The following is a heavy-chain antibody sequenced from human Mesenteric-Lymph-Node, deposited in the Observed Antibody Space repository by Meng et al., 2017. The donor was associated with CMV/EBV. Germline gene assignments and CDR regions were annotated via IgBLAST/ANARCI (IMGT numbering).Heavy chain of an antibody. V-gene: IGHV3-21*06. D-gene: IGHD3-22*01. Sequence: GESLKISCGASGFPFNLYALHWARVAPGRGLEWVSSIDTTTSYVYYSDSVKGRFTISRDNAKNSVYLEMNSLRPEDTAIYYCARDAAQSSGYYFPDAFDVWGQGTEVTVSS. CDR1: GFPFNLYA. CDR2: IDTTTSYV. CDR3: ARDAAQSSGYYFPDAFDV. J-gene: IGHJ3*01.